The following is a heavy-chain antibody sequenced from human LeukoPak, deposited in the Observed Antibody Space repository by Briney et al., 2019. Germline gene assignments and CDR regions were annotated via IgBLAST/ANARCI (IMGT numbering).Heavy chain of an antibody. CDR2: VSGGGDKT. CDR3: AKKRTPVAGTNYFAY. V-gene: IGHV3-23*01. D-gene: IGHD6-19*01. Sequence: LSXAXXGFTFSNYAMSWVRQAPGKGLEWVSGVSGGGDKTDYAESVKGRFTISRDNSKNTVYMQMTSVTAEDTARYYCAKKRTPVAGTNYFAYWGRGTLVTASS. CDR1: GFTFSNYA. J-gene: IGHJ4*02.